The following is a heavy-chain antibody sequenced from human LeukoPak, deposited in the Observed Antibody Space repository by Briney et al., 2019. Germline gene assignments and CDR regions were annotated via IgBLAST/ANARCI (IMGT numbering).Heavy chain of an antibody. Sequence: VASVKVSCKASGYTFTGYYMHWVRQAPGQGLEWMGWINPNSGGTNYAQKFQGRVTMTRDTSISTAYMELYSLTSDDTAVYYCVRGSGSHGRDWFDPWGQGTLVTVSS. CDR2: INPNSGGT. D-gene: IGHD1-26*01. CDR1: GYTFTGYY. J-gene: IGHJ5*02. CDR3: VRGSGSHGRDWFDP. V-gene: IGHV1-2*02.